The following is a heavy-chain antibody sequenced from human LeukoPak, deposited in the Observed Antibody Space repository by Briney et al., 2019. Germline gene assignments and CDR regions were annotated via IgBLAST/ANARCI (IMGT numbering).Heavy chain of an antibody. CDR3: ARRYEGSGYAYDY. D-gene: IGHD3-22*01. J-gene: IGHJ4*02. Sequence: SETLSLTCTVSGVSITSYSHNYDWIRQPPGKGLEWIGGFNFSGAINYNPSLKSRVTIFVDTSKKQISLKLNSVTAADTAVYYCARRYEGSGYAYDYWGQGILVAVSS. CDR1: GVSITSYSHN. CDR2: FNFSGAI. V-gene: IGHV4-39*01.